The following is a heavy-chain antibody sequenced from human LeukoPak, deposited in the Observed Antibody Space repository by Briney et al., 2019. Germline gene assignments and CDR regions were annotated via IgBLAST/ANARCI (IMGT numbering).Heavy chain of an antibody. J-gene: IGHJ4*02. D-gene: IGHD3-22*01. CDR3: ARVRGYYDSRKVDY. Sequence: PGGSLRLSCAASGITFSSYAMHWVRQAPGRGLEWVTVISYDGSNKYYADSVKGRFTISRDNAKNSLYLQMNSLRAEDTAVYYCARVRGYYDSRKVDYWGQGTLVTVSS. CDR1: GITFSSYA. CDR2: ISYDGSNK. V-gene: IGHV3-30*04.